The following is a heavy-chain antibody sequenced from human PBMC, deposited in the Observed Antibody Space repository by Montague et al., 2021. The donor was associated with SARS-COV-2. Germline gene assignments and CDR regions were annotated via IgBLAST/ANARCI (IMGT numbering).Heavy chain of an antibody. CDR2: ISYSGST. J-gene: IGHJ4*02. Sequence: TLSLTCTISGDSINSYYWSWIRQSPGKGLERIGYISYSGSTNFNPSLKSRVSMSVDTSKNQFSLNLRYVTAADTAVYYCAKGGGGGSYFFAYWGQGTLVTVSS. V-gene: IGHV4-59*07. D-gene: IGHD3-16*01. CDR1: GDSINSYY. CDR3: AKGGGGGSYFFAY.